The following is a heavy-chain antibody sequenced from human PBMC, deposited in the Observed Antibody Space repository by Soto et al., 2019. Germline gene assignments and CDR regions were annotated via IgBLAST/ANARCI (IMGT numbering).Heavy chain of an antibody. CDR3: ARASSYAFDY. CDR1: GFTFSNYA. Sequence: GGSLRLSCAASGFTFSNYAMSWVRQAPGKGLEWVSGISGTGTSTYYADSVKGRFTISRDNSKNTLYLQMDSLQDEDTAVYYCARASSYAFDYWGQGTLVTVSS. V-gene: IGHV3-23*01. J-gene: IGHJ4*02. D-gene: IGHD2-2*01. CDR2: ISGTGTST.